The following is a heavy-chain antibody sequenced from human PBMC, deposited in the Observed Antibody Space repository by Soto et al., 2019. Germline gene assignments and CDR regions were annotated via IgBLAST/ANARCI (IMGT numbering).Heavy chain of an antibody. J-gene: IGHJ4*02. D-gene: IGHD3-3*01. V-gene: IGHV4-59*01. Sequence: KQSPTLSLTCTVSGGSISRYYWSWIRQPPGKGLEWIGYIYYSGSTNYNPSLKSRVTIAVDTSKNLFSLKLSSVTAADTAVYYCERGATIFGVVRFSRQFFDYWGQGTLVTVSS. CDR3: ERGATIFGVVRFSRQFFDY. CDR1: GGSISRYY. CDR2: IYYSGST.